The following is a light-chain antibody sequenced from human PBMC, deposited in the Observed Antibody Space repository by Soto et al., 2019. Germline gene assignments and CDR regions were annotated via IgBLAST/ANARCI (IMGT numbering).Light chain of an antibody. CDR2: LESDGSH. V-gene: IGLV4-69*01. Sequence: QSVLTQSPYASASLGASVKLTCTLRSGHSSYSIAWHQQQPGKRPRFLMRLESDGSHFKGDGIPDRFSGSSSGTERHLSISCLQSEDEADYYCQTWGTGFEVFGGGTKLTVL. CDR1: SGHSSYS. CDR3: QTWGTGFEV. J-gene: IGLJ3*02.